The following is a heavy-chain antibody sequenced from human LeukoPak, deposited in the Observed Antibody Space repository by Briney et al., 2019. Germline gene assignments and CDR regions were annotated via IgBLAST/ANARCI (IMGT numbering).Heavy chain of an antibody. D-gene: IGHD3-22*01. CDR1: GFTFSSYA. J-gene: IGHJ4*02. Sequence: GGSLRLSCAASGFTFSSYAMSWVRQAPGKGLEWVSGISGSGDNTYYADSVKGRFTISRDNSKNTLYVQVNSLGTEDTATYYCAKGSCYDSSGSFYFDYWGQGTLVTVSS. CDR2: ISGSGDNT. V-gene: IGHV3-23*01. CDR3: AKGSCYDSSGSFYFDY.